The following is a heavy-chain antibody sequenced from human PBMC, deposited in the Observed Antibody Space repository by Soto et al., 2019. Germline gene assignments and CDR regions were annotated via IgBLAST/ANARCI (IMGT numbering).Heavy chain of an antibody. J-gene: IGHJ4*02. CDR2: MYHSGST. V-gene: IGHV4-38-2*01. CDR3: ARYGYSYSMRFFDK. CDR1: GHSISSGFYY. D-gene: IGHD5-18*01. Sequence: SETLSLTCAVSGHSISSGFYYWGWIRQPPGKGLEWIGSMYHSGSTYYNPSLKSRVTMSVDTSKNQLSLELTSLTAADTAVYYCARYGYSYSMRFFDKWGQGTRVTVSS.